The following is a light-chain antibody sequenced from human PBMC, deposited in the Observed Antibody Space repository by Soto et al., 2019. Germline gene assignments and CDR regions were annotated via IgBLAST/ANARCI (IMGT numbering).Light chain of an antibody. J-gene: IGKJ1*01. CDR3: QQYNSYPWT. CDR2: DAS. CDR1: QTIFRW. Sequence: DIPMTPSTSNLSASVGDRVTITCRASQTIFRWLAWYQQRPGKAPNLLISDASDLQSGVPSRFSGSGSGAEFTLTIGRLQPDDFATYYCQQYNSYPWTFGQGTKVEF. V-gene: IGKV1-5*01.